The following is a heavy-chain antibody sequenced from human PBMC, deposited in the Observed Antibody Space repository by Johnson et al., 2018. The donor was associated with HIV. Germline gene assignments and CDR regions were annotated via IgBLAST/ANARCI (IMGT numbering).Heavy chain of an antibody. D-gene: IGHD6-19*01. J-gene: IGHJ3*02. CDR2: ISSSGSTI. V-gene: IGHV3-48*04. CDR1: GFTFSSYA. Sequence: VQLVESGGGVVQPGRSLRLSCAASGFTFSSYAMHWVRQAPGKGLEWVSYISSSGSTIYYADSVKGRFTISRDNAKNSRYLQMNSLRPEDTAVYYCARDHWWSRGWLFDAFDIWGQGTMVTVSS. CDR3: ARDHWWSRGWLFDAFDI.